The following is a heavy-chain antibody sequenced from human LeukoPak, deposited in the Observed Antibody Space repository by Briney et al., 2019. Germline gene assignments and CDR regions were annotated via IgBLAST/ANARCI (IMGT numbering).Heavy chain of an antibody. J-gene: IGHJ6*03. CDR1: GFSFSAFA. CDR3: ARGSVVEGILSFDDSRDV. V-gene: IGHV3-30*04. D-gene: IGHD3-9*01. CDR2: ISYEGSKK. Sequence: GGSLRLSCAAPGFSFSAFAMHWVRQAPGKGLGWVAVISYEGSKKYYADSVKGRFTISRDNSTNTLYMQMNSLRAEDTAVCYFARGSVVEGILSFDDSRDVWGKGTTVTVSS.